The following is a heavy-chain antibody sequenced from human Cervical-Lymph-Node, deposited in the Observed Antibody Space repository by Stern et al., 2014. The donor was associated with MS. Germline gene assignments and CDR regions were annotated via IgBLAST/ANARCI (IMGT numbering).Heavy chain of an antibody. Sequence: EVQLVESGGGLVKPGGSLRLSCAASGFTFSSYSMNWVRQAPGKGLEWVSSISSSSSYIYYADSVKGRFTISRDNAKNSLYLQMNSLRAEDTAVYYCARDSLGMTSFDYWGQGTLVTVSS. CDR3: ARDSLGMTSFDY. CDR2: ISSSSSYI. J-gene: IGHJ4*02. V-gene: IGHV3-21*01. D-gene: IGHD7-27*01. CDR1: GFTFSSYS.